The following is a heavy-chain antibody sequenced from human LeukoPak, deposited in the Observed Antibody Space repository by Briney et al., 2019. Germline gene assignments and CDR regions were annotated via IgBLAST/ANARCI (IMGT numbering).Heavy chain of an antibody. CDR3: ARVRGYYDSSGYDY. CDR2: IYYSGST. J-gene: IGHJ4*02. D-gene: IGHD3-22*01. Sequence: SQTLSLTCTVSNGSISSGAYYWSRIRQPPGKGLEWIGYIYYSGSTNYNPALKSRITISEDTSKNQISLKLSSVTAADTAVYYCARVRGYYDSSGYDYWGQGTLVTVSS. V-gene: IGHV4-61*08. CDR1: NGSISSGAYY.